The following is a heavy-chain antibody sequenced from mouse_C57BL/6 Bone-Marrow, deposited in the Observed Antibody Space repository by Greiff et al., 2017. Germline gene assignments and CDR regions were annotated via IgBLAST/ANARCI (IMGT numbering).Heavy chain of an antibody. CDR3: ARDRDTTVGDY. CDR2: ISDGGSYT. CDR1: GFTFSSYA. V-gene: IGHV5-4*01. Sequence: EVQGVESGGGLVKPGGSLKLSCAASGFTFSSYAMSWVRQTPEKRLEWVATISDGGSYTYYPDNVKGRFTISRDNAKNNLYLQMSHLKSEDTAMYYCARDRDTTVGDYWGQGTTLTVSS. D-gene: IGHD1-1*01. J-gene: IGHJ2*01.